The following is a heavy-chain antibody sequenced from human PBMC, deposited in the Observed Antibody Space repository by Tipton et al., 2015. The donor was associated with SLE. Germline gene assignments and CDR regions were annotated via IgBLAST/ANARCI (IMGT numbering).Heavy chain of an antibody. V-gene: IGHV3-48*01. D-gene: IGHD1-1*01. CDR3: ARDRAETGTPWYFDY. J-gene: IGHJ4*02. CDR2: ISSSSSTI. CDR1: GFTFSSYS. Sequence: SLRLSCAASGFTFSSYSMNWVRQAPGKGLEWVSYISSSSSTIYYADSVKGRFTISRDNAKNSLYLQMNSLRAEDTAVYYCARDRAETGTPWYFDYWGQGTLVTVSS.